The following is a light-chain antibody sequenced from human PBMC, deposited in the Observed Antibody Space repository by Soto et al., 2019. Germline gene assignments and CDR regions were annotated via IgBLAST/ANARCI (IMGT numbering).Light chain of an antibody. CDR1: QGISSY. CDR2: AAS. V-gene: IGKV1-9*01. J-gene: IGKJ5*01. CDR3: QQLLSYPIT. Sequence: DIQMTQSPSTLSASVGDGVTITCRASQGISSYLAWYQQKPGKAPKLLIYAASTLQSGVPLRFSGSGSGTSFTLTISSLQPEDFATYYCQQLLSYPITFGQGTRLEIK.